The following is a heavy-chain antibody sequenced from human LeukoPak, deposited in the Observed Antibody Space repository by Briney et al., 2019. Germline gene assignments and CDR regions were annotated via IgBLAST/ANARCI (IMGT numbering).Heavy chain of an antibody. CDR2: IYHSGST. J-gene: IGHJ3*02. CDR3: ARDSRRGYYAFDI. CDR1: GYSISSGYY. D-gene: IGHD3-22*01. V-gene: IGHV4-38-2*02. Sequence: PSETLSLTCTVSGYSISSGYYWGWIRQPPGKALEWIGSIYHSGSTYYNPSLKSRVTISVDTSKNQFSLKLSSVTAADTAVYYCARDSRRGYYAFDIWGQGTMVTVSS.